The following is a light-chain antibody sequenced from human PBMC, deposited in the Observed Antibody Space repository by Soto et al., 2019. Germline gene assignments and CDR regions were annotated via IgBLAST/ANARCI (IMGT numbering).Light chain of an antibody. CDR2: DVS. V-gene: IGLV2-14*01. J-gene: IGLJ2*01. CDR3: SSYTSSHVV. CDR1: SSDVGGYNY. Sequence: QSALTQPASVSGSPGQSITISCTGTSSDVGGYNYVSWYQQHPGKAPKLMIYDVSNRPSGVSNRFSGSKSGNTASLNISGLQAEDEADYYCSSYTSSHVVFGGGTKVTVL.